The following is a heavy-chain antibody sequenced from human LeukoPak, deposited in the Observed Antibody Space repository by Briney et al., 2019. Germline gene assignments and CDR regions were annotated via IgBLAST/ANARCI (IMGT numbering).Heavy chain of an antibody. CDR3: TTDPQPEYDYLWGSYRYRASA. CDR1: GFTFINSW. Sequence: GGSLRLSCAASGFTFINSWMNWVRQAPGRGLEWVVRIKTKTDDGTTDYAAPVKGKFTISRDDSKNTVYLQMSSLKPEDTAVYYCTTDPQPEYDYLWGSYRYRASAWGQGTLVTVSS. CDR2: IKTKTDDGTT. V-gene: IGHV3-15*01. D-gene: IGHD3-16*02. J-gene: IGHJ5*02.